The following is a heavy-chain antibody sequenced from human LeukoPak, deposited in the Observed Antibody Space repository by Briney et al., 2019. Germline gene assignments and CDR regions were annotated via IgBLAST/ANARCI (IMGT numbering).Heavy chain of an antibody. D-gene: IGHD5-24*01. J-gene: IGHJ1*01. CDR1: GFPFSSYG. Sequence: GGSLRLSCKASGFPFSSYGMQWVRQAPGKGLEWVACITYDENIKYYADSVKGRFTISRDNSENTLYLQMNSLRAEDTAVYYCAKENTRDGYRHFHHWGQRTLVTVSS. V-gene: IGHV3-30*02. CDR2: ITYDENIK. CDR3: AKENTRDGYRHFHH.